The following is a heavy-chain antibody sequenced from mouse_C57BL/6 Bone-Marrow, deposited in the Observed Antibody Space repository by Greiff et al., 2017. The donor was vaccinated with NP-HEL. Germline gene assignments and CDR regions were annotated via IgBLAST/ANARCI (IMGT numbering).Heavy chain of an antibody. J-gene: IGHJ3*01. Sequence: QVQLQQPGAELVKPGASVKLSCKASGYTFTSYWMHWVKQRPGQGLEWIGMIHPNSGSTNYNEKFKSKATLTVDKSSSTAYMQLSSLTSEDSAVYYCARSGYYDYLFVYWGQGTLVTVSA. CDR3: ARSGYYDYLFVY. D-gene: IGHD2-4*01. V-gene: IGHV1-64*01. CDR2: IHPNSGST. CDR1: GYTFTSYW.